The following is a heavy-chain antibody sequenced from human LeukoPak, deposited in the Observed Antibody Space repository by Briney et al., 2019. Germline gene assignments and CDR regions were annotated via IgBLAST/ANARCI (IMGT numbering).Heavy chain of an antibody. CDR2: IKPNSGGT. Sequence: GASVKVSCKASGYTFTAYSMHWVRQAPGQGLEWMGWIKPNSGGTNYAQKFQGRVTMTRDTAISTAYMELSRLRSDDTAVYYCARSDTAMRYYYYYYYMDVWSKGTTVTVSS. V-gene: IGHV1-2*02. CDR3: ARSDTAMRYYYYYYYMDV. J-gene: IGHJ6*03. D-gene: IGHD5-18*01. CDR1: GYTFTAYS.